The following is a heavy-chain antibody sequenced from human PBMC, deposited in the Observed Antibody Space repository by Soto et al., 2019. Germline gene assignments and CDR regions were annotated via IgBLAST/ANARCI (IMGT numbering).Heavy chain of an antibody. CDR3: ARGSASGLFDP. Sequence: GGSLRLSCVTSGFTVSSNYMSWVRQAPGKGLEWVSSISSSSSYIYYADSVKGRFTISRDNAKNSLYLQMNSLRAEDTAVYYCARGSASGLFDPWGQGTLVTVSS. CDR2: ISSSSSYI. V-gene: IGHV3-21*01. CDR1: GFTVSSNY. D-gene: IGHD3-3*01. J-gene: IGHJ5*02.